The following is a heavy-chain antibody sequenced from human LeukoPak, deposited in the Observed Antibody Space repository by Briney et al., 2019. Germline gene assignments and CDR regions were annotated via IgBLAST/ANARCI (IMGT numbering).Heavy chain of an antibody. CDR3: ARGGISWIQLWLRPFDY. Sequence: SEILSLTCAVYGGSFSGYYWSWIRQPPGKGLEWIGEINHSGSTNYNPSLKSRVTISVDTSKNQFSLKLSSVTAADTAVYYCARGGISWIQLWLRPFDYWGQGTLVTVSS. J-gene: IGHJ4*02. CDR1: GGSFSGYY. D-gene: IGHD5-18*01. V-gene: IGHV4-34*01. CDR2: INHSGST.